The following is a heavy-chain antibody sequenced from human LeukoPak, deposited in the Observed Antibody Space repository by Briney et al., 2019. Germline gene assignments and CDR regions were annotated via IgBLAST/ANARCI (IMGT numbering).Heavy chain of an antibody. Sequence: ASVKVSCKAAGYTFTDYYMHWVRQAPGQGLKWMGWINPNSGGTNYAQKFLGRVTMTRDTSISTAYMELSRLRSDDTAVYYCARGPHWDPHFDYWGQGTLVTVSS. V-gene: IGHV1-2*02. CDR3: ARGPHWDPHFDY. CDR1: GYTFTDYY. J-gene: IGHJ4*02. CDR2: INPNSGGT. D-gene: IGHD7-27*01.